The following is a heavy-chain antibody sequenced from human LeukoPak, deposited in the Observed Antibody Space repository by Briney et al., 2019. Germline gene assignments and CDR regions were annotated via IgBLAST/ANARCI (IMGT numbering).Heavy chain of an antibody. J-gene: IGHJ4*02. CDR2: ISGSSSSI. V-gene: IGHV3-48*01. CDR1: GFTFSSYS. CDR3: ARDPLYDYVWGSHRYFDY. D-gene: IGHD3-16*02. Sequence: GGSLRLSCAASGFTFSSYSMNWVRQAPGKGLEWISYISGSSSSIYYADSVKGRFTISRDNAKSSLYLQMNSLRAEDTAVYFCARDPLYDYVWGSHRYFDYWGQGILVTVSS.